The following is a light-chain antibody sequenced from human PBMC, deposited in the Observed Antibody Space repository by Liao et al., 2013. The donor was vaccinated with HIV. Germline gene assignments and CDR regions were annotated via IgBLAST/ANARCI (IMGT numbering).Light chain of an antibody. J-gene: IGLJ3*02. V-gene: IGLV3-21*01. CDR3: QVWDSSSDRV. CDR1: NIGSKS. CDR2: YNG. Sequence: SYVLTQSPSVSVAPGQTANITCGGNNIGSKSVHWYQQKPGQAPVLVIYYNGDRPSGIPERFSGSNSGNTATLTISRVEAGDEADYYCQVWDSSSDRVFGGGTKLTVL.